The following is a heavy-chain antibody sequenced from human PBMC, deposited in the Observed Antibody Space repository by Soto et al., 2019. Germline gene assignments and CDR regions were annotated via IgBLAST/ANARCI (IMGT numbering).Heavy chain of an antibody. CDR1: GYTFTGYY. V-gene: IGHV1-2*04. J-gene: IGHJ3*02. CDR2: INPNSGGT. CDR3: ARSDYYDSSGYPKGCAFDI. Sequence: ASVKVSCKASGYTFTGYYMHWVRQAPGQGLEWMGWINPNSGGTNYAQKVQGWVTMTRDTSISTAYMELSRLRSDDTAVYYCARSDYYDSSGYPKGCAFDIWGQGTMVTVSS. D-gene: IGHD3-22*01.